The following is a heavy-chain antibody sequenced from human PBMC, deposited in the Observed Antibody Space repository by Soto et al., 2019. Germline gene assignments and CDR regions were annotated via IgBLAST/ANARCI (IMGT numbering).Heavy chain of an antibody. Sequence: SETLSLTCTVSGDYISSGNNNWSWIRQPTGKALECIGYIFYSGTAYYNPSLMGRLTISVNTSKYQFSLQLSSVTAAHTAAYYCARTDYGTDYFDPWGQGSLVTVSS. V-gene: IGHV4-30-4*01. CDR2: IFYSGTA. CDR3: ARTDYGTDYFDP. J-gene: IGHJ5*02. CDR1: GDYISSGNNN. D-gene: IGHD3-10*01.